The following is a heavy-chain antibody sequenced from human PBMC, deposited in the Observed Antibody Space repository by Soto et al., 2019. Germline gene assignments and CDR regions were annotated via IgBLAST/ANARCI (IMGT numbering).Heavy chain of an antibody. D-gene: IGHD1-26*01. CDR2: ISAYNGNT. CDR1: GYTFTSYG. V-gene: IGHV1-18*04. CDR3: ARFLDSASYYVSLNFDY. J-gene: IGHJ4*02. Sequence: QVQLVQSGAEVKKPGASVKVSCKASGYTFTSYGISWVRRAPGQGLEWMGWISAYNGNTNYAQKLQGRVTMTTDTSTSTAYMELRSLRSDDTAVYYCARFLDSASYYVSLNFDYWGQGTLVTVSS.